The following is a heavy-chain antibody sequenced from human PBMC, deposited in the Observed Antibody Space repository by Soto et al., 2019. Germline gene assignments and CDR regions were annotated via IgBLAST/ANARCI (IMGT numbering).Heavy chain of an antibody. V-gene: IGHV4-61*01. CDR1: GGSVSSGSYY. CDR2: IYYSGST. Sequence: SETLSLTCTVPGGSVSSGSYYWTWIRQPPGKGLECIGYIYYSGSTNYNPSLKGRVTMSVDTSRNQFSLKLSSVTAADTALYYCARVSTRVVGYFDCWGQGTLVTVSS. J-gene: IGHJ4*02. CDR3: ARVSTRVVGYFDC. D-gene: IGHD2-15*01.